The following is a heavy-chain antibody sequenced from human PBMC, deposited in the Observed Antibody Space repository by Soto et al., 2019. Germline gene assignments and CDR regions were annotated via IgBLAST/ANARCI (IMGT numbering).Heavy chain of an antibody. Sequence: PGGSLRLSCAASGFTFSSYGMHWVRQAPGKGLEWVAVISYDGSNKYYADSVKGRFTISRDNSKNTLYLQMNSLRAEDTAVYYCAKDVYSSSWYDYYYGMDVWGQGTTVTVSS. D-gene: IGHD6-13*01. J-gene: IGHJ6*02. CDR1: GFTFSSYG. V-gene: IGHV3-30*18. CDR3: AKDVYSSSWYDYYYGMDV. CDR2: ISYDGSNK.